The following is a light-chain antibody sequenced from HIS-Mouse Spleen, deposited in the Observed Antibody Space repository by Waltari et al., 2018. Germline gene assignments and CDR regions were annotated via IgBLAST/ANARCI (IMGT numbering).Light chain of an antibody. CDR2: QDS. CDR1: KLGDKY. CDR3: QAWDSSTANVV. Sequence: SYELTQPPSVSVSPGQTASITCSGDKLGDKYACWYQQKPGQSPVLVIYQDSKRPSGVHERFSGSNSGNTATLTISGTQAMDEADYYCQAWDSSTANVVFGGGTKLTVL. J-gene: IGLJ2*01. V-gene: IGLV3-1*01.